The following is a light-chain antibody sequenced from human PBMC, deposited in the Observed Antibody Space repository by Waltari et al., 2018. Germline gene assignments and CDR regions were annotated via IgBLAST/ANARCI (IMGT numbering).Light chain of an antibody. CDR3: QQLNRGRFT. V-gene: IGKV1-9*01. Sequence: DIQLTQSPSFLSASVGDRVTITCRASQGISSYLAWYQQKPGKASKLLIYAASTLQSGVPSRFSGSGSGTEFTLTISSLQPEDFATYYCQQLNRGRFTFGPGTKVDIK. CDR1: QGISSY. J-gene: IGKJ3*01. CDR2: AAS.